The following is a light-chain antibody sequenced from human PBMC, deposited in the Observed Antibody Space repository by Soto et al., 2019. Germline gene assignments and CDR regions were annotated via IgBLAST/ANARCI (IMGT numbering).Light chain of an antibody. Sequence: ELVLTQSPGTLSLSPGERATLSCRASQRINTNYLAWYQQKPGQAPRLLISGASIRATATPDRFSGSGYGKDFTRTIAALEPANSGKYYCQQYSGPPFTFGEGTRLA. V-gene: IGKV3-20*01. CDR1: QRINTNY. CDR2: GAS. J-gene: IGKJ5*01. CDR3: QQYSGPPFT.